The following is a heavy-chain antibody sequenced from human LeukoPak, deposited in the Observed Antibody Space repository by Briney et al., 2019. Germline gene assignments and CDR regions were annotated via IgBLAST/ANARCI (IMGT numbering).Heavy chain of an antibody. CDR1: GGTFSSYA. D-gene: IGHD6-13*01. CDR3: ARGAEAYSSSWLTIDY. Sequence: SVKVSCKASGGTFSSYAISSVRQAPGQGLEWMGGIIPIFGTANYAQKFQGRVTITTDESTSTAYMELSSLRSEDTAVYYCARGAEAYSSSWLTIDYWGQGTLVTVSS. CDR2: IIPIFGTA. V-gene: IGHV1-69*05. J-gene: IGHJ4*02.